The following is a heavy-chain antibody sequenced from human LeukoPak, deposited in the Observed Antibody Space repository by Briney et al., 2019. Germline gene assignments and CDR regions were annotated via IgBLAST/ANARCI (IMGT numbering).Heavy chain of an antibody. CDR3: ARGRQLWLRRYFDY. CDR1: GYSISSGYY. Sequence: SETLSLTCTVSGYSISSGYYWGWIRQPPGKGLEWIGNIYHSGSTYYNPSLKSRVTISVDTSKNQFSLKLSSVTAADTAVYYCARGRQLWLRRYFDYWGQGTLVTVSS. J-gene: IGHJ4*02. V-gene: IGHV4-38-2*02. D-gene: IGHD5-18*01. CDR2: IYHSGST.